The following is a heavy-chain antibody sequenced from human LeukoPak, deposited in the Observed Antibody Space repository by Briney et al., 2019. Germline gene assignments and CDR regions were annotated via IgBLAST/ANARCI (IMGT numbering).Heavy chain of an antibody. CDR3: ARGARFRNNWFDP. CDR2: ISHSGST. Sequence: SETLSLTCAVYIGSFSDYYWSWIRQSPGKGLEWIGEISHSGSTNSNPSLKSRVSMSVDTSKNQFSLNLRSVTAADTAVYYCARGARFRNNWFDPWGQGTLVTVSS. CDR1: IGSFSDYY. V-gene: IGHV4-34*01. D-gene: IGHD3-3*01. J-gene: IGHJ5*02.